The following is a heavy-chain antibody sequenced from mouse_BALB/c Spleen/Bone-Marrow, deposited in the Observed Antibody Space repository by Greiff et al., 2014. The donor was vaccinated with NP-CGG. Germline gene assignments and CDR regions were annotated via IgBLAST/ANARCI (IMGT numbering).Heavy chain of an antibody. CDR3: ARSYRFWYFDV. J-gene: IGHJ1*01. Sequence: QVQLQQSGSVLVRPGASVKLSCKASGYTFTSSWMHWAKQGPGQGLEWIGDIHPDSGNTNYNEKFRGKATLTVDTSSNTAYVDLSSLTSEDSAVYYCARSYRFWYFDVWGAGTTVTVSS. V-gene: IGHV1S130*01. D-gene: IGHD2-14*01. CDR2: IHPDSGNT. CDR1: GYTFTSSW.